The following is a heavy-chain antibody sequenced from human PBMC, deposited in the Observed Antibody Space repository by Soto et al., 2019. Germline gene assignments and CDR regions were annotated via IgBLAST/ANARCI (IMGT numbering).Heavy chain of an antibody. CDR2: INHSGST. D-gene: IGHD4-17*01. J-gene: IGHJ6*02. Sequence: PSETLSLTCAVYGGSFSGYYWTWIRQPPGKGLEWIGEINHSGSTNYNPSLKSRVTISVDTSINQFSLRLSSVTAADTAVYYCAGDYAPQRDYFYGMDVWGQGTTVTVSS. V-gene: IGHV4-34*01. CDR3: AGDYAPQRDYFYGMDV. CDR1: GGSFSGYY.